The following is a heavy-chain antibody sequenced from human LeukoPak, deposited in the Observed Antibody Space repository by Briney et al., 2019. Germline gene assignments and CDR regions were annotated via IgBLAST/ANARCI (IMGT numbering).Heavy chain of an antibody. CDR2: VYYSGDT. CDR3: ARGRLQYAY. V-gene: IGHV4-59*01. CDR1: NASISSYY. Sequence: SGTLSLTCTVSNASISSYYWSWIRQPPGKGLEWIGYVYYSGDTNYNPSLKSRVTISVDTSKNQFSLKLSSVTAADTAVYYCARGRLQYAYWGQGTLVTVSS. J-gene: IGHJ4*02. D-gene: IGHD5-24*01.